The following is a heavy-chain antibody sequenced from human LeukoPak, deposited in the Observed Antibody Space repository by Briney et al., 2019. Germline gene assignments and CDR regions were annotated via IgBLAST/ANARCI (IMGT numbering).Heavy chain of an antibody. CDR1: GGSISTYY. Sequence: SETLSLTCNVSGGSISTYYWSWIRQPPGKGLEWIGYISDGGVTSYNPSLKGRVTISVDSPKNRFSLRLASLTAVDTALYYCARHGGTLDYFDYWGPGSLVTVSS. J-gene: IGHJ4*02. D-gene: IGHD1-26*01. CDR3: ARHGGTLDYFDY. V-gene: IGHV4-59*08. CDR2: ISDGGVT.